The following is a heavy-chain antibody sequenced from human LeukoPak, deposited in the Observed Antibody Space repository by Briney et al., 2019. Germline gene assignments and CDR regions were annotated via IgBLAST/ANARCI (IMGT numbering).Heavy chain of an antibody. V-gene: IGHV1-46*01. D-gene: IGHD5-24*01. CDR2: INPSGGST. CDR1: GYTFTSDY. CDR3: ARGEEVATIPTLNWYFDL. Sequence: ASVKVSCKASGYTFTSDYMHWVRQAHGQGLEWMGIINPSGGSTSYAQKFQGRVTMTRDTSTSTVYMELSSLRSEDTAVYYCARGEEVATIPTLNWYFDLWGRGTLVTVSS. J-gene: IGHJ2*01.